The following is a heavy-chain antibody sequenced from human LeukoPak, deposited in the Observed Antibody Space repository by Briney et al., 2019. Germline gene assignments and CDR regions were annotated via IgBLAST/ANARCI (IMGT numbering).Heavy chain of an antibody. V-gene: IGHV3-30*02. CDR2: IRYDGSNK. CDR3: AKEGGHFWSGDANWFDP. Sequence: GGSLRLSCAASGFTFSSYGMHWVRQAPGKGLEWVAFIRYDGSNKYYADSVKGRFTISRDNSKNTLYLQMNSLRAEDTAVYYCAKEGGHFWSGDANWFDPWGQGTLVTVSS. CDR1: GFTFSSYG. J-gene: IGHJ5*02. D-gene: IGHD3-3*02.